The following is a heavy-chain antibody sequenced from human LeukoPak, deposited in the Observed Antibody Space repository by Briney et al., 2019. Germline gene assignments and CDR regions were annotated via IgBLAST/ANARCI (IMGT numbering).Heavy chain of an antibody. CDR3: ASGYCSGGSCYDPVHFDY. J-gene: IGHJ4*02. D-gene: IGHD2-15*01. Sequence: SETLSLTCAVSGGSISSGGYSWSWIRQPPGKGLEWIGYIYHSGSTYYNPSLKSRVTISVDRSKNQFSLKLSSVTAADTAVYYCASGYCSGGSCYDPVHFDYWGQGTLVTVSP. CDR1: GGSISSGGYS. CDR2: IYHSGST. V-gene: IGHV4-30-2*01.